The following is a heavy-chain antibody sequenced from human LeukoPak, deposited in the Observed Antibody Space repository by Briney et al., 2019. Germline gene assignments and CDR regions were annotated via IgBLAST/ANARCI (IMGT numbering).Heavy chain of an antibody. CDR3: ARGPIAAAAPYYYYYGMDV. D-gene: IGHD6-13*01. CDR2: INHSGST. Sequence: PSETLSLTCAVYGGSFSGYYWSWIRQPPGKGLEWIGEINHSGSTNYNPSLKSRVTISVDTSKNQFSLKLSSVTAADTAVYYCARGPIAAAAPYYYYYGMDVWGQGTTVTVSS. V-gene: IGHV4-34*01. J-gene: IGHJ6*02. CDR1: GGSFSGYY.